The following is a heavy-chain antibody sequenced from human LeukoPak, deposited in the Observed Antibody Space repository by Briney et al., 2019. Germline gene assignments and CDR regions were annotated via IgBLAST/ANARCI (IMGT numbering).Heavy chain of an antibody. CDR1: GFTFNSYG. CDR3: ARAYSSSFGSNWFDP. J-gene: IGHJ5*02. D-gene: IGHD6-13*01. CDR2: ISYDGSRK. V-gene: IGHV3-30*03. Sequence: GGSLRLSCAASGFTFNSYGMHWVRQAPGKGLEWVAIISYDGSRKYYGDSVKGRLTISRDNSKNTLFLQMNSLRAEDTAVYYCARAYSSSFGSNWFDPWGQGTLVTVSS.